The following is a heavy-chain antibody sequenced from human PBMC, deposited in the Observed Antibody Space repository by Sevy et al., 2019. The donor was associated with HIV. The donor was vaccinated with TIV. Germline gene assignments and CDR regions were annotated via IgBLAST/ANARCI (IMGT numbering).Heavy chain of an antibody. CDR1: GGSISSGGYY. CDR3: ARMPYYYDSSGYYVDY. CDR2: IYYSGST. Sequence: SETLSLTCTVSGGSISSGGYYWSWIRQHPGKGLAWIGYIYYSGSTYYNPSLQSRVTISVDTSKNQFSLKLSSVTAADTAVYYCARMPYYYDSSGYYVDYWGQGTLVTVSS. V-gene: IGHV4-31*03. J-gene: IGHJ4*02. D-gene: IGHD3-22*01.